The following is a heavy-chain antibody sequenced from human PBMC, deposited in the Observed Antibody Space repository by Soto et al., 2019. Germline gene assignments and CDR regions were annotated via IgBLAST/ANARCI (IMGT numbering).Heavy chain of an antibody. CDR3: ARRYGGTFDY. Sequence: SEPLSLACNVSGSAIGSYFWSWFRQPPGQGLEWVGYIYYTWTTTYNPSLRSRVAISVDASKSQFSLDLRSVTAADTAVYYCARRYGGTFDYWGQGTLVTVS. D-gene: IGHD2-15*01. V-gene: IGHV4-59*08. CDR1: GSAIGSYF. CDR2: IYYTWTT. J-gene: IGHJ4*02.